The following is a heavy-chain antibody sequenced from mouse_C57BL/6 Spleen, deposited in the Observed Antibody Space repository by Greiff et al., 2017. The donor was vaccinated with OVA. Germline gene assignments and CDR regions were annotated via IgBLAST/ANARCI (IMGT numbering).Heavy chain of an antibody. D-gene: IGHD3-3*01. CDR3: TRESGDEGEKVMDY. V-gene: IGHV5-9-1*02. CDR2: ISSGGDYI. Sequence: EVKLVESGEGLVKPGGSLKLSCAASGFTFSSYAMSWVRQTPEKRLEWVAYISSGGDYIYYADTVKGRFTISRDNARNTLYLQMSSLKCEDTAMYYCTRESGDEGEKVMDYGGKETSVTVPS. CDR1: GFTFSSYA. J-gene: IGHJ4*01.